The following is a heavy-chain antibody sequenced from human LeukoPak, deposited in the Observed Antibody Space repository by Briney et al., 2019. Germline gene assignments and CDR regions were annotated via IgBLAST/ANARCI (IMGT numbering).Heavy chain of an antibody. D-gene: IGHD3-10*01. V-gene: IGHV3-30*02. CDR2: IRYDGSNK. Sequence: GGSLRLSCAASGFTFSSYGMHCVRQAPGKGLEWVTFIRYDGSNKYYADSVKGRFTISRDNSKNTLYLEMNSLRAEDTAVYYCVWFGDSRILYWGQGTLVTVSS. J-gene: IGHJ4*02. CDR1: GFTFSSYG. CDR3: VWFGDSRILY.